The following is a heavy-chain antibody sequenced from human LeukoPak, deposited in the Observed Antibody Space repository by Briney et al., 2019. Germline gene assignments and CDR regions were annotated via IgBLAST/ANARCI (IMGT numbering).Heavy chain of an antibody. CDR2: INSDGRST. V-gene: IGHV3-74*01. J-gene: IGHJ4*02. CDR3: ARDQLYCTGGYCYFDY. Sequence: PGGSLRLSCAASGFTFSSHWMHWVRQVPGKGLVWVSRINSDGRSTDYADSVKGRFTISRDNVKNTLYLQMNSLRAEDTAVYFCARDQLYCTGGYCYFDYWGQGTLVTVSS. D-gene: IGHD2-8*02. CDR1: GFTFSSHW.